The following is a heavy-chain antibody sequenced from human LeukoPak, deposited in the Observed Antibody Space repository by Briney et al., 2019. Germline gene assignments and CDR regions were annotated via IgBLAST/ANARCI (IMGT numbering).Heavy chain of an antibody. CDR2: ISGGSTYI. V-gene: IGHV3-21*01. CDR1: GFSLSDYS. Sequence: SGGSLRLSCAASGFSLSDYSINWVRQAPEKGLEWVSSISGGSTYIFYADSVKGRFTISRDNAKNSLYLQMNSLRAEDTAVYYCARINSFGGSYWDLYYGMDVWGQGTTVTVSS. J-gene: IGHJ6*02. D-gene: IGHD1-26*01. CDR3: ARINSFGGSYWDLYYGMDV.